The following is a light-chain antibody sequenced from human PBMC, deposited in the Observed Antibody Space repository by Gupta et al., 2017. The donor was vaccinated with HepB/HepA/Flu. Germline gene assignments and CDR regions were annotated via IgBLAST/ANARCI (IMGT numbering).Light chain of an antibody. CDR1: QSISVY. CDR3: QQSDHPRT. Sequence: DIQMTQSPSSLSASVGDRVAITCRASQSISVYLNWYQQKPGKAPQLLIYAASSLQSGVPSRFSGSGSGTDFTLTISSLQPEDFAIYYCQQSDHPRTFGQGTKVEIK. J-gene: IGKJ1*01. CDR2: AAS. V-gene: IGKV1-39*01.